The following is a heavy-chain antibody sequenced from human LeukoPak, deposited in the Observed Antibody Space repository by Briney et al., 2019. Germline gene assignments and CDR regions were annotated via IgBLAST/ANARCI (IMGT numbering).Heavy chain of an antibody. CDR3: ARGTDCTYDAFDI. D-gene: IGHD2-21*02. Sequence: GASVKVSCKAAGFIFTDYAITWLRRAPGQGLEWMGWISVYNNNTNYAQKLQARVTMTSDTSTSTAYMELRSLRSDDTAVYYCARGTDCTYDAFDIWGQRTMVTVSS. CDR1: GFIFTDYA. V-gene: IGHV1-18*01. J-gene: IGHJ3*02. CDR2: ISVYNNNT.